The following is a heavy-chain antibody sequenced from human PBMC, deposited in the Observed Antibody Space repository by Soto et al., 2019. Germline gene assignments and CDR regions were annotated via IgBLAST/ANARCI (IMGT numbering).Heavy chain of an antibody. CDR2: IYYIGTT. CDR3: ARSGSKYGANAFDI. CDR1: GGSISGYY. D-gene: IGHD5-18*01. J-gene: IGHJ3*02. Sequence: GTLALTCTVSGGSISGYYWNGIRQPPGKGLEYIGHIYYIGTTNYNPSLKSRATISVDTSKNQFSLKLTSVTAADTAVYFCARSGSKYGANAFDIWDQGTMVT. V-gene: IGHV4-59*01.